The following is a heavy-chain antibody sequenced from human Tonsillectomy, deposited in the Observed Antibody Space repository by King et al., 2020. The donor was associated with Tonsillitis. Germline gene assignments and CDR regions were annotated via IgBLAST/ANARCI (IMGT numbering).Heavy chain of an antibody. Sequence: QLVQSGGGLVKPGGSLRLSCAASGFTFSDYYMTWIRQAPGKGLEWVSYISTSSGYTNYADSVKGRFTISRDIANNSLYLQMNSLRADDTAVYYCARSREQWLATSAFDIWGQGTMVTVSS. J-gene: IGHJ3*02. V-gene: IGHV3-11*05. CDR3: ARSREQWLATSAFDI. CDR1: GFTFSDYY. D-gene: IGHD6-19*01. CDR2: ISTSSGYT.